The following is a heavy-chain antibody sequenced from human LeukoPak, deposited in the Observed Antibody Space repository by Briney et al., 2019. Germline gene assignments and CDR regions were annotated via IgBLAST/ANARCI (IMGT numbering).Heavy chain of an antibody. CDR2: IWYDGSNK. D-gene: IGHD2-21*02. Sequence: GGSLRLSCAASGFTFSSHGMHWVRQAPGKGLEWVAAIWYDGSNKYYADSVKGRFSISRDDSKNTLYLQMNSLRAEDTAVYYCARGEYCGGDCYAYYYYYYGMDVWGQGTTVTVSS. CDR3: ARGEYCGGDCYAYYYYYYGMDV. J-gene: IGHJ6*02. CDR1: GFTFSSHG. V-gene: IGHV3-33*01.